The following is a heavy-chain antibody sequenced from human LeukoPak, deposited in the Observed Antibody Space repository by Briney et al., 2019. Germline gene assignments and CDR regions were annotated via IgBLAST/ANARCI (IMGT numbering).Heavy chain of an antibody. V-gene: IGHV4-59*01. CDR1: GGSISSYY. CDR3: ARVCDYYYYYYMDV. J-gene: IGHJ6*03. CDR2: IYYSGST. Sequence: SETLSFTCTVSGGSISSYYWSWIRQPPGKGLEWIGYIYYSGSTNYNPSLKSRVTISVDTSKNQFSLKLSSVTAADTAVYYCARVCDYYYYYYMDVWGKGTTVTVSS.